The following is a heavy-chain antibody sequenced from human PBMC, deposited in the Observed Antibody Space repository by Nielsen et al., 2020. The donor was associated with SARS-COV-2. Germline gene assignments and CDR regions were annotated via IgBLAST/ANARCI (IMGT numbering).Heavy chain of an antibody. Sequence: GGSLRLSCAASGFTFDDYAMHWVRQAPGKDLEWVSGISWNSGSIGYADSVKGRFTISRDNAKNSLYLQINSLRAEDTALYYCAKADDSSGYYWGQGTMVTVSS. CDR2: ISWNSGSI. J-gene: IGHJ3*01. D-gene: IGHD3-22*01. CDR1: GFTFDDYA. CDR3: AKADDSSGYY. V-gene: IGHV3-9*01.